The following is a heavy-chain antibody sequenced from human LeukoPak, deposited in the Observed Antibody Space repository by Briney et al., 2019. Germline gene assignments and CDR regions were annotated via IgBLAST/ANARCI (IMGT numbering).Heavy chain of an antibody. D-gene: IGHD3-10*01. Sequence: SETLSPTCAVYGGSFSGYYWSWIRQPPGKGLEWIGEINHSGSTNYNPSLKSRVTISVDTSKNQFSLKLSSVTAADTAVYYCARGFYGSGSQFDYWGQGTLVTVSS. CDR2: INHSGST. V-gene: IGHV4-34*01. J-gene: IGHJ4*02. CDR3: ARGFYGSGSQFDY. CDR1: GGSFSGYY.